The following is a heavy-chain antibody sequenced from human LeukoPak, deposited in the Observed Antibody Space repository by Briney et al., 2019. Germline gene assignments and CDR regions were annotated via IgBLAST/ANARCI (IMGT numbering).Heavy chain of an antibody. D-gene: IGHD4-11*01. J-gene: IGHJ4*02. CDR2: IYYSGTT. Sequence: SQTLSLTCTVSGASISIGFYYWSWIRQHPGKGLEWIGYIYYSGTTHYNPSLKSRVTMSVDTSKNQYSMKLRSVTAADTAVYYCARGPYRNSFDYWGQGTLVTVSS. V-gene: IGHV4-31*03. CDR1: GASISIGFYY. CDR3: ARGPYRNSFDY.